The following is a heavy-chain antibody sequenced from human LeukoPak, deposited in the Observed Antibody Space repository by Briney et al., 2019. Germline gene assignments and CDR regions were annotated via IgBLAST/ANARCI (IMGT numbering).Heavy chain of an antibody. CDR2: IWYDGSNK. CDR3: ARDKEGYYDSSGCQFDY. J-gene: IGHJ4*02. V-gene: IGHV3-33*01. D-gene: IGHD3-22*01. CDR1: GFTFSSYG. Sequence: PGRSLRLSCAASGFTFSSYGMHWVRQAPGKGLEWVAVIWYDGSNKYYADSVKGRFTISRDNSKNTLYLQMNSLRAEDTAVYYCARDKEGYYDSSGCQFDYWGQGTLVTVSS.